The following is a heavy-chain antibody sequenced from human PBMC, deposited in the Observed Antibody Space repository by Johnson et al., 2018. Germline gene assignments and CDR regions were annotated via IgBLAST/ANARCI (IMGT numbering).Heavy chain of an antibody. V-gene: IGHV3-7*01. Sequence: VQLVESGGGLVQPGGSLRLSCAASGFTFSRYWTTWVRQAPGKGLEWVASIKQDGSERYYVDSVRGRFTISRDNSKNSLFLKMNSLRAEDTAVYYCARPQLFLLRPVPGALDYWGQGTLVTVSS. CDR1: GFTFSRYW. CDR2: IKQDGSER. J-gene: IGHJ4*02. CDR3: ARPQLFLLRPVPGALDY. D-gene: IGHD6-19*01.